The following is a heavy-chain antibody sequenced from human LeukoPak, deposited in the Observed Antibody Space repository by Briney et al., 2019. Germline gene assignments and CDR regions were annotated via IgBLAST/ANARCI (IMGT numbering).Heavy chain of an antibody. J-gene: IGHJ4*02. D-gene: IGHD3-10*01. Sequence: QTLSLTCAISGDSVSSNSAAWSWIRQSPSRGLEWLGRTYYRSKWHSYYAPSVKSRITINPDTSKNQFSLQLKSVTPEDTAVYYCARMVGLVSDFWGQGTLVTVSS. CDR2: TYYRSKWHS. CDR1: GDSVSSNSAA. V-gene: IGHV6-1*01. CDR3: ARMVGLVSDF.